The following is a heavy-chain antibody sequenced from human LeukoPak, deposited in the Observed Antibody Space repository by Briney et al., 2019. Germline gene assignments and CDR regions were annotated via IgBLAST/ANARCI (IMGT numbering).Heavy chain of an antibody. D-gene: IGHD5-12*01. J-gene: IGHJ4*02. CDR2: ISYSGST. CDR1: GSSISSYY. CDR3: ARVGYSGYGYYFDN. V-gene: IGHV4-59*01. Sequence: SETLSLTCTVSGSSISSYYWSWVRQPPGKGLECIGYISYSGSTNYNPSLKSRVTLSVDTSKSQFSLKLSSVTAADTAVYFCARVGYSGYGYYFDNGGRGTLVTVSS.